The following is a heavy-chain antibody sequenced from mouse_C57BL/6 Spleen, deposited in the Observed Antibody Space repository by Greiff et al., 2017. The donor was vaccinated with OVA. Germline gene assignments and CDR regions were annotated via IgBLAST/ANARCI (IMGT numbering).Heavy chain of an antibody. D-gene: IGHD2-4*01. V-gene: IGHV1-80*01. CDR1: GYAFSSYW. CDR2: IYPGDGDT. Sequence: VKLVESGAELVKPGASVKISCKASGYAFSSYWMNWVKQRPGKGLEWIGQIYPGDGDTNYNGKFKGKATLTADKSSSTAYMQLSSLTSEDSAVYFCARWYDYDGYYAMDYWGQGTSVTVSS. CDR3: ARWYDYDGYYAMDY. J-gene: IGHJ4*01.